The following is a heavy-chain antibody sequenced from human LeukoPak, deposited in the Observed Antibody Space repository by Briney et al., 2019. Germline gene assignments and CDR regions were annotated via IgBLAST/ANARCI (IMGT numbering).Heavy chain of an antibody. V-gene: IGHV3-23*01. CDR3: AKDRCSSTSCSFDY. D-gene: IGHD2-2*01. CDR2: ISSSSSYI. J-gene: IGHJ4*02. Sequence: PGGSLRLSCAASGFIFSNRFMSWVRQAPGKGLEWVSSISSSSSYIYYADSVKGRFTISRDNSKSTLNLQMNSLRAEDTAVYYCAKDRCSSTSCSFDYWGQGTLVTVSS. CDR1: GFIFSNRF.